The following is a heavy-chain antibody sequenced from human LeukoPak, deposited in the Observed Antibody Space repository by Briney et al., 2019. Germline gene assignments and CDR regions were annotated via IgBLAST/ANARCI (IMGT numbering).Heavy chain of an antibody. Sequence: SQTISLASAISGDSVSSNSAAWNWIRQSPSRGLEWLGRTYYRSKWCNDYAVSVKSRMTINPDTSKNQFSLQLNSVTPEDTAVYYCARAGYSGDYNWFDPWGQGTLVTVSS. V-gene: IGHV6-1*01. CDR1: GDSVSSNSAA. J-gene: IGHJ5*02. D-gene: IGHD2-21*01. CDR3: ARAGYSGDYNWFDP. CDR2: TYYRSKWCN.